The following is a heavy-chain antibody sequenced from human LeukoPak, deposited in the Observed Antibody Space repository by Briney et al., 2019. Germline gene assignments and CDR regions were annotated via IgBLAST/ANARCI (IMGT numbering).Heavy chain of an antibody. CDR3: ARAGFTFSDYFGSFFDY. V-gene: IGHV3-23*01. CDR2: ISVSGGST. CDR1: GFAFSSYG. D-gene: IGHD3-10*01. J-gene: IGHJ4*02. Sequence: GGSLRLSCAASGFAFSSYGMSWGRQAPGKGLEGGSAISVSGGSTYYADSVKGRFTISTVNSKNTLYLHMNSLSAEATAVSSCARAGFTFSDYFGSFFDYWGQGTLVTVSS.